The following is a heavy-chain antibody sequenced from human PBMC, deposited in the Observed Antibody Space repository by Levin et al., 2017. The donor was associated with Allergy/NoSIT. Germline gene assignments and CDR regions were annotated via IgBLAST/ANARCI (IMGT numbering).Heavy chain of an antibody. CDR3: ARRGDGAGLGELNYVDV. CDR2: IYPGDSDT. Sequence: GGSLRLSCKGSGYSFSKYWIAWVRQMPGKGLEWMGMIYPGDSDTRYSPSVQGQVTISADKSINTVYLQWNSLKGSDTALYYCARRGDGAGLGELNYVDVWAKGTTVTVSS. CDR1: GYSFSKYW. V-gene: IGHV5-51*01. D-gene: IGHD1-7*01. J-gene: IGHJ6*03.